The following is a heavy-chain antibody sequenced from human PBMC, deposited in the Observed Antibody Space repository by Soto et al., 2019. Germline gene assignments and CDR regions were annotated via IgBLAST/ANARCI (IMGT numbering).Heavy chain of an antibody. D-gene: IGHD6-19*01. CDR3: ARDRPYSSGWYHDY. V-gene: IGHV3-66*01. J-gene: IGHJ4*02. CDR2: IYSGGST. Sequence: EVQLVESGGGLVQPGGSLRLSCAASGFTVSSNYMSWVRQAPGKGLEWVSVIYSGGSTYYADSVKGRFTISRDNSKNTLYLQMNSLRAEDTAVYYCARDRPYSSGWYHDYWGQGTLVTFSS. CDR1: GFTVSSNY.